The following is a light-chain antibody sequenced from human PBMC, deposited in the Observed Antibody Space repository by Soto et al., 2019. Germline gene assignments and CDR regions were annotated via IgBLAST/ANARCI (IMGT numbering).Light chain of an antibody. V-gene: IGLV7-46*01. J-gene: IGLJ3*02. CDR2: DTS. CDR1: TGAVTSGHY. Sequence: QTVVTQEPSLTVSPGGTVTLTCGSSTGAVTSGHYPYWFQQKPGQAPRTLIYDTSNRHSWTPARFSGSLLGGKAALTLSGAQPEDEAEYYCLLSYGGALVFGGGTQLPS. CDR3: LLSYGGALV.